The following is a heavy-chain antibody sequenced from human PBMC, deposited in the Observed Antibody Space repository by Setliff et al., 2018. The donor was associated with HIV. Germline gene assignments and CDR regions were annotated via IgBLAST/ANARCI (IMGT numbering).Heavy chain of an antibody. D-gene: IGHD5-18*01. CDR2: IDYSGSA. CDR1: GGSVNSATYY. CDR3: AREGKTAMVTKYDY. J-gene: IGHJ4*02. Sequence: NPSETLSLTCTVSGGSVNSATYYWSWIRQHPGKGLEWIGYIDYSGSAFYNPSLKSRITISVDTSKNQFSLRMKSVTAADTAMYYCAREGKTAMVTKYDYWGQGTMVTVSS. V-gene: IGHV4-31*03.